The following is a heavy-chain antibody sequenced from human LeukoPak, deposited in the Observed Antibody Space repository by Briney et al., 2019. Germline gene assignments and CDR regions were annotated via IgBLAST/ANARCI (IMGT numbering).Heavy chain of an antibody. CDR2: ISWNSGSI. Sequence: GGSLRLSCAASGFTFDDYAMHWVRQAPGKGLEWVSGISWNSGSIGYADSVKGRFTISRDNAKNSLYLQMNSLRAEDTAVYYCARDLSVLGYWGQGTLVTVSS. J-gene: IGHJ4*02. CDR1: GFTFDDYA. D-gene: IGHD2/OR15-2a*01. V-gene: IGHV3-9*01. CDR3: ARDLSVLGY.